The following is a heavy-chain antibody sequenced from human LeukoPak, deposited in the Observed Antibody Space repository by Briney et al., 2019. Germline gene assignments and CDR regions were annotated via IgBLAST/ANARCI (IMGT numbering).Heavy chain of an antibody. D-gene: IGHD4-17*01. V-gene: IGHV3-21*01. Sequence: GGSLRLSCAASGFTFSSYSMNWVRQAPGEGLEWVSSISSSSSYIYYADSVKGRFTISRDNAKNSLYLQMNSLRAEDTAVYYCAKGRSMTTVTTYFDYWGQGTLVTVSS. CDR1: GFTFSSYS. CDR2: ISSSSSYI. J-gene: IGHJ4*02. CDR3: AKGRSMTTVTTYFDY.